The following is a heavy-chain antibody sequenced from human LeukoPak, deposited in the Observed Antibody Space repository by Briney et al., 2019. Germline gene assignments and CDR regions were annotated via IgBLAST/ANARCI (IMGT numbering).Heavy chain of an antibody. Sequence: SETLSLTCTVSGGSISTPGYYWGWIRQPPGKGLEWIGSLYHSGSTYYKPSLKSRATISVDKSKNQCSLKLRSVTAADTAVYYCARVPNDYGGNGAFDIWGQGTMVTVSS. V-gene: IGHV4-39*01. J-gene: IGHJ3*02. CDR3: ARVPNDYGGNGAFDI. CDR1: GGSISTPGYY. CDR2: LYHSGST. D-gene: IGHD4-23*01.